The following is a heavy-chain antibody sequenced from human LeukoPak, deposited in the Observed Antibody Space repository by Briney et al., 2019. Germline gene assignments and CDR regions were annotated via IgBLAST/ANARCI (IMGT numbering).Heavy chain of an antibody. CDR2: IKSKPAGGTI. CDR1: GFIFSNAW. CDR3: STGGGDFFFDY. Sequence: GGSLRLSCAASGFIFSNAWMNWVRQAPGKGLEWVGRIKSKPAGGTIDYAAPVKDRFAISRDDSKNTVYLQINSLKTEDTAVYYCSTGGGDFFFDYWGQGTLVTVSS. J-gene: IGHJ4*02. D-gene: IGHD4-17*01. V-gene: IGHV3-15*07.